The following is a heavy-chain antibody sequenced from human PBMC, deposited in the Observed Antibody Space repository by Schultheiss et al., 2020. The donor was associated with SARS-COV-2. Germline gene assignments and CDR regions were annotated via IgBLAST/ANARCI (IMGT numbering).Heavy chain of an antibody. V-gene: IGHV3-23*01. D-gene: IGHD2-2*01. CDR2: ISGSGGST. Sequence: GESLKISCAASGFTFSSYAMSWVRQAPGKGLEWVSAISGSGGSTYYADSVKGRFTISRDNAKNSLYLQMNSLRAEDTAVYYCARVVLGYCSSTSCHSYYYMDVWGKGTTVTVSS. J-gene: IGHJ6*03. CDR3: ARVVLGYCSSTSCHSYYYMDV. CDR1: GFTFSSYA.